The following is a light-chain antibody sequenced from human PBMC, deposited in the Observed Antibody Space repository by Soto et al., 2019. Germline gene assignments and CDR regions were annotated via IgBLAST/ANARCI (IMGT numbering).Light chain of an antibody. CDR3: QQSYSAPQT. CDR2: LAS. Sequence: DIQMTQSPSSLSASVGDRVTITCRASQTISNYLHWYQQSPGKAPNLLIYLASNLQSGVTSRFSGSGSWTDFTLTINSLKPEDFATYYCQQSYSAPQTVGQGTKVEIK. CDR1: QTISNY. V-gene: IGKV1-39*01. J-gene: IGKJ1*01.